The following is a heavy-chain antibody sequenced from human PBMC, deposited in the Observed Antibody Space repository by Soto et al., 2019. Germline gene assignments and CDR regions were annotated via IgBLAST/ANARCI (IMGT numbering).Heavy chain of an antibody. CDR3: AKDGTGTGLYNWFDP. CDR1: GFTFSSYA. D-gene: IGHD1-1*01. Sequence: GGSLRLSCAASGFTFSSYAMSWVRQAPGKGLEWVSAISGSGGSTYYADSVKGRFTISRDNSKNTLYLQMNSLRAEDTAVYYCAKDGTGTGLYNWFDPWGQGTLVTVSS. V-gene: IGHV3-23*01. J-gene: IGHJ5*02. CDR2: ISGSGGST.